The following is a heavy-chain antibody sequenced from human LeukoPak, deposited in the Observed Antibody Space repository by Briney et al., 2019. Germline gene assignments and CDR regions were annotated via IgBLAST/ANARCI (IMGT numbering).Heavy chain of an antibody. J-gene: IGHJ2*01. CDR3: ARERSTVVTPVGYFDL. CDR1: GGSISSSNW. CDR2: IYHSGST. D-gene: IGHD4-23*01. Sequence: PSDTLSLTCAVSGGSISSSNWWSCVRQPPGKGLEWIGEIYHSGSTNYNPSLKSRVTISVDKSKNQFSLKLSSVTAADTAVYYCARERSTVVTPVGYFDLWGRGTLVTVSS. V-gene: IGHV4-4*02.